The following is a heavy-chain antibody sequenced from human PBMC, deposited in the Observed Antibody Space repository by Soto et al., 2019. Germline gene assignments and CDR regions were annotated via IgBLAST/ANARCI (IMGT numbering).Heavy chain of an antibody. CDR3: ARERIAALYGGYYYYGMDV. V-gene: IGHV3-48*02. Sequence: GGSLRLSCAASGFTFSSYSMNWVRQAPGKGLEWVSYISSSSSTIYYADSVKGRFTISRDNAKNSLYLQMNSLRDEDTAVYYCARERIAALYGGYYYYGMDVWGQGTTVTVSS. CDR1: GFTFSSYS. CDR2: ISSSSSTI. D-gene: IGHD6-6*01. J-gene: IGHJ6*02.